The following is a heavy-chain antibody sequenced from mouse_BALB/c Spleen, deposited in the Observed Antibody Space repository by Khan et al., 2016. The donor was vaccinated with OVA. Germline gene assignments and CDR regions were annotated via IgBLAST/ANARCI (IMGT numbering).Heavy chain of an antibody. J-gene: IGHJ4*01. CDR1: GFSLSRYN. D-gene: IGHD2-14*01. CDR2: IWGGGGT. CDR3: ARAYYRYDGYYAMDY. Sequence: QVQLKQSGPGLVAPSQSLSSTCTVSGFSLSRYNIHWVRQHPGKGLEWLGVIWGGGGTDYNSTLKSRLSISKDNSNSQVFLQMNSLQTDDTAMYYGARAYYRYDGYYAMDYWGQGTSVTASS. V-gene: IGHV2-6-4*01.